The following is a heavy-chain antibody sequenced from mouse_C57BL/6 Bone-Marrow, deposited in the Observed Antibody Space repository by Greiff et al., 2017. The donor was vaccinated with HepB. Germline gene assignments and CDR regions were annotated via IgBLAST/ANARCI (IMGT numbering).Heavy chain of an antibody. Sequence: QQSCKASGYTFTSYWMDWVKQRPGQGLEWIGNIYPSDSETHYNQKFKDKATLTVDKSSSTAYMQLSSLTSEDSAVYYCARGYYWYFDVWGTGTTVTVSS. CDR1: GYTFTSYW. CDR2: IYPSDSET. V-gene: IGHV1-61*01. CDR3: ARGYYWYFDV. J-gene: IGHJ1*03.